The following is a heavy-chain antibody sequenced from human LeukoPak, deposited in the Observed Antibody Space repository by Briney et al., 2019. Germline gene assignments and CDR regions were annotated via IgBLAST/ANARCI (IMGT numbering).Heavy chain of an antibody. D-gene: IGHD3-3*01. V-gene: IGHV3-9*01. CDR1: GFTFDDYA. Sequence: PGRSLRLSCAASGFTFDDYAMHWVRQAPGKGLEWVSGISWNSGTIGYADSVKGRFTISRDNSKKMLYLQINSLRVEDAAVYYCAKTPYEFWSGYFDYWGQGTLVTVSS. CDR3: AKTPYEFWSGYFDY. CDR2: ISWNSGTI. J-gene: IGHJ4*02.